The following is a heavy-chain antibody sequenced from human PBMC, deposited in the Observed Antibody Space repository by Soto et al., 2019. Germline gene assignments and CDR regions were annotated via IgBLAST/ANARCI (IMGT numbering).Heavy chain of an antibody. J-gene: IGHJ4*02. Sequence: GGSLRLSCAASGFTFSSYAMHWVRQAPGKGLEWVAVISYDGSNKYYADSVKGRFTISRDNSKNTLYLQMNSLRAEDTAVYYCARDFQLEFTDYWGQGTLVTVSS. CDR2: ISYDGSNK. CDR3: ARDFQLEFTDY. D-gene: IGHD6-6*01. V-gene: IGHV3-30-3*01. CDR1: GFTFSSYA.